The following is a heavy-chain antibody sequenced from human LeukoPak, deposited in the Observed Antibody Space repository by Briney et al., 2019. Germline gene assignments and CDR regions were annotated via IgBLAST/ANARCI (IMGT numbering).Heavy chain of an antibody. D-gene: IGHD4-23*01. J-gene: IGHJ4*02. Sequence: GGSLRLSCAASGFTFSHYWMHWVRQVPGKGLVWVSHINNDGSSTTYADSVKGRFTISRDNAKNSLYLLMNSLRAEDTAVYYCARDFGRWFFDYWGQGTLVTVSS. V-gene: IGHV3-74*01. CDR1: GFTFSHYW. CDR2: INNDGSST. CDR3: ARDFGRWFFDY.